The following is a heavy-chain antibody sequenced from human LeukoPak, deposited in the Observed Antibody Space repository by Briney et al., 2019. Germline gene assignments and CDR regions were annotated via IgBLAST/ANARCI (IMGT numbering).Heavy chain of an antibody. CDR1: GFTFSSYN. V-gene: IGHV3-21*04. D-gene: IGHD1-26*01. CDR3: AKDRSIGTYYTFDH. J-gene: IGHJ4*02. CDR2: ITSGSSYI. Sequence: PGGSLRLSCAASGFTFSSYNMNWVRQAPGKGLEWVSSITSGSSYIYYADSVKGRFTISRDNAKNSLYLQMSSLTAADTAVYYCAKDRSIGTYYTFDHWGQGTLVIVSS.